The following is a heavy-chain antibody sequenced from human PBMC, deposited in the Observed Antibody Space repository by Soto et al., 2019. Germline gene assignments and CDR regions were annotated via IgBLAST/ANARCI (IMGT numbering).Heavy chain of an antibody. CDR1: GFSLSTSGVG. J-gene: IGHJ5*02. D-gene: IGHD3-9*01. CDR3: AHRRGYDILTGPHPSTRFDP. V-gene: IGHV2-5*02. Sequence: QITLKESGPTLVKPTQTLTLTCTFSGFSLSTSGVGVGWIRQPPGKALEWLALIYWDDDKRYSPSLKSRLTITKDTSKNQVVLTMTNMDPVDTATYYCAHRRGYDILTGPHPSTRFDPWGQGTLVTVSS. CDR2: IYWDDDK.